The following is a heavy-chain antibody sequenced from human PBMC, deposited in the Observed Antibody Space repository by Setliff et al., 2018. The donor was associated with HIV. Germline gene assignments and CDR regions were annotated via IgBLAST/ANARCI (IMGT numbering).Heavy chain of an antibody. CDR3: ARSGYSGYYYYYMDV. Sequence: GGSLRLSCAASGFTFSSYAMHWVRQAPGKGLEWVAVISYDGSNKYYADSVKGRLTISRDNSKNTLYLQMNSLRAEDTAVYYCARSGYSGYYYYYMDVWGKGTTVTVSS. V-gene: IGHV3-30*04. CDR2: ISYDGSNK. CDR1: GFTFSSYA. J-gene: IGHJ6*03. D-gene: IGHD3-3*01.